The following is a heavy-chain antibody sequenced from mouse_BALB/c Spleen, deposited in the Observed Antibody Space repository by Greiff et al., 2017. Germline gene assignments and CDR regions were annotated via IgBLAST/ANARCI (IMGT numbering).Heavy chain of an antibody. Sequence: VQLVESGAELVRPGTSVKVSCKASGYAFTNYLIEWVKQRPGQGLEWIGVINPGSGGTNYNEKFKGKATLTADKSSSTAYMQLSSLTSDDSAVYFCARRDGSSYWYFDVWGAGTTVTVSS. J-gene: IGHJ1*01. D-gene: IGHD1-1*01. CDR3: ARRDGSSYWYFDV. CDR1: GYAFTNYL. V-gene: IGHV1-54*01. CDR2: INPGSGGT.